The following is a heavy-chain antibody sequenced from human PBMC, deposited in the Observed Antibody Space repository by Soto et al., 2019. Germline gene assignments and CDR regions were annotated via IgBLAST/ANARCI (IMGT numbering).Heavy chain of an antibody. CDR3: ARRGYYDSSGYLRAYGMDV. Sequence: GASVKVSCKASGYTFTSYYMHWVRQAPGQGLEWMGIINPSGGSTSYAQKFQGRVTMTRDTSTSTVYMELSSLRSEDTAVYYCARRGYYDSSGYLRAYGMDVWGQGTTVTVSS. D-gene: IGHD3-22*01. CDR2: INPSGGST. CDR1: GYTFTSYY. J-gene: IGHJ6*02. V-gene: IGHV1-46*01.